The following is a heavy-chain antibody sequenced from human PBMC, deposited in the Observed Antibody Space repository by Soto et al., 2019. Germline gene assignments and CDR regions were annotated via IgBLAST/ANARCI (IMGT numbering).Heavy chain of an antibody. CDR1: GFTFSNFG. V-gene: IGHV3-33*02. CDR3: ARDPGQDEAMDY. Sequence: QVQVVESGGGVVQPGRSLRLSCVASGFTFSNFGMHWVRQAPGKGLEWVAVIWHDGKNKYYADSAEGRFTVSRDNSKNTRFLQMNILPAEDPAVYYCARDPGQDEAMDYWGQGTLVTVSS. J-gene: IGHJ4*02. CDR2: IWHDGKNK.